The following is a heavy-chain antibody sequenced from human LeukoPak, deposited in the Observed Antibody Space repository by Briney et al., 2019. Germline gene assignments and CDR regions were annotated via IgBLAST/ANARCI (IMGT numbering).Heavy chain of an antibody. CDR1: GGSISSYY. D-gene: IGHD2-21*02. V-gene: IGHV4-4*09. J-gene: IGHJ3*02. CDR2: IYTSEST. Sequence: SETLSLTCTVSGGSISSYYWSWIRQPPGKGLEWIGYIYTSESTNYNPSLKSRVTISVDTSKNQFSLKLSSVTAADTAVYYCARHEVTGAFDIWGQGTMVTVSS. CDR3: ARHEVTGAFDI.